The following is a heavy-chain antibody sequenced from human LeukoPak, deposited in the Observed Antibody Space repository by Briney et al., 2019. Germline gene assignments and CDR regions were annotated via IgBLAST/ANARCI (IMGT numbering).Heavy chain of an antibody. CDR3: TTGLQDWLSREL. V-gene: IGHV3-15*01. CDR2: IKSKTEGATT. Sequence: RGCLSLSCAASGFTFSNAWMSWVRQAPGKGLGWVGRIKSKTEGATTDYAAPVKGRFTISRDDSKNTLYLQMNSLKTEDTAVYYCTTGLQDWLSRELWGQGTLVTVSS. D-gene: IGHD3/OR15-3a*01. J-gene: IGHJ4*02. CDR1: GFTFSNAW.